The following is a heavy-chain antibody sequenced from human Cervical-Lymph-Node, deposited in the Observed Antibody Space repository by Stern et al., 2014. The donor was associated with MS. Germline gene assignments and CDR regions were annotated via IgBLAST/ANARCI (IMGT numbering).Heavy chain of an antibody. CDR3: ARDGGRLHFDY. CDR1: GFTFSDYY. CDR2: ISSGGGTI. V-gene: IGHV3-11*01. Sequence: VQLEESGGGLVKPGGSLRLSCAASGFTFSDYYMSWIRQAPGKGLEWISDISSGGGTIHYADSVKGRFTISRDNAKNSLYLQMNSLSAEDTAVYYCARDGGRLHFDYWGQGTLVTVSS. D-gene: IGHD3-16*01. J-gene: IGHJ4*02.